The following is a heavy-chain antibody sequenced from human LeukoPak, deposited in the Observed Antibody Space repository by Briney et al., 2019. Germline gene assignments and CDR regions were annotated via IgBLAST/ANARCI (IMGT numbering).Heavy chain of an antibody. CDR1: GFIFSHAW. CDR2: IRSGGAR. Sequence: GSLRLPCAASGFIFSHAWMNWVRQAPGKGLQWLGRIRSGGAREYAAPAQGRLTISRDDSKNTVYLQMNNLDTDDTAVYFCAVDTPVIPAQIDYWGQGTLVTVSS. V-gene: IGHV3-15*01. CDR3: AVDTPVIPAQIDY. D-gene: IGHD3-16*02. J-gene: IGHJ4*02.